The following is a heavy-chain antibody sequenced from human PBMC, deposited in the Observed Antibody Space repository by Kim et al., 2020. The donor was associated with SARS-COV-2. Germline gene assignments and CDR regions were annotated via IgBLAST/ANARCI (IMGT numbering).Heavy chain of an antibody. Sequence: DSVKGRFTISRDNSKNTLWLQMNSLRAEDTAVYYCAKDLRPWYGSGFDYWGQGTLVTVSS. CDR3: AKDLRPWYGSGFDY. V-gene: IGHV3-23*01. J-gene: IGHJ4*02. D-gene: IGHD3-10*01.